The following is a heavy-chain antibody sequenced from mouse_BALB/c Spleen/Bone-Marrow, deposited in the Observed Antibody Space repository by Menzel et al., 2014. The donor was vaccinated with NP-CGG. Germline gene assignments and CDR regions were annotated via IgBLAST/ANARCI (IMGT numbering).Heavy chain of an antibody. D-gene: IGHD2-14*01. CDR1: GYTFTSYY. Sequence: QVQLQQSGPELVKPGASVRISCKASGYTFTSYYTHWVKQRPGQGLEWIGWIYPGNVNTNYNEKFKGKATLTADKSSSTAYVQLSSLASEDSAVYFCARGGYDGAWFAYWGQGTLVTVSA. V-gene: IGHV1S56*01. CDR3: ARGGYDGAWFAY. CDR2: IYPGNVNT. J-gene: IGHJ3*01.